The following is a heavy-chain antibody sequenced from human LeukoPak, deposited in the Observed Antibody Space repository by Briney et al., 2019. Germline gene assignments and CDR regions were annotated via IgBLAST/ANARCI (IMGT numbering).Heavy chain of an antibody. Sequence: ASVKVSCKASGYTFTGYYMHWVRQTPGQGLEWMGWINPNSGGTNYAQKFQGRVTMTRDTSISTAYMELSRLRSDDTAVYYCARLGFGDDAYDYWGQGTLVTVSS. CDR3: ARLGFGDDAYDY. CDR2: INPNSGGT. D-gene: IGHD3-10*01. CDR1: GYTFTGYY. J-gene: IGHJ4*02. V-gene: IGHV1-2*02.